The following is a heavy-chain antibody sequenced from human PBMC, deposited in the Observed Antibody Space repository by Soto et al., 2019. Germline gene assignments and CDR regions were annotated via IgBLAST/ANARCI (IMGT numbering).Heavy chain of an antibody. D-gene: IGHD3-10*01. CDR1: GFTFSIYL. Sequence: VGSLRLSCTASGFTFSIYLMHWVRQVPGKGPEWVSRISDDGSRADYADSVKGRFTISRDNAKNTLYLEMHVLRADDTAVYYCTRGPRPSSVGTGAFWGQGTPVTVSS. V-gene: IGHV3-74*01. CDR3: TRGPRPSSVGTGAF. J-gene: IGHJ4*02. CDR2: ISDDGSRA.